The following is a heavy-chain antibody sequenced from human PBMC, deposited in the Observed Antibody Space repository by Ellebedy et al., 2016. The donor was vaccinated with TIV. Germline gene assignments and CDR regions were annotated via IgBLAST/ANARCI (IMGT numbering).Heavy chain of an antibody. CDR3: AKDRTAGDGYWVFDS. V-gene: IGHV3-23*01. Sequence: GESLKISCAASGFTFSNFAMSWVRQAPGKGLEWVSGIVGGGAERYADSVKGRFTISRDNSKNTVDLQMKSLRDEDTAVCFCAKDRTAGDGYWVFDSWGQGTLVTVSS. D-gene: IGHD5-18*01. J-gene: IGHJ4*02. CDR2: IVGGGA. CDR1: GFTFSNFA.